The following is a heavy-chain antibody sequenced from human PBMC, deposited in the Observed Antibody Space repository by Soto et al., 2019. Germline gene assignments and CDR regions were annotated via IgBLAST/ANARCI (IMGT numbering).Heavy chain of an antibody. J-gene: IGHJ6*02. CDR3: ARDQRVAVAGNVRNYYYYDMDV. CDR1: GGTFSSYA. V-gene: IGHV1-69*13. D-gene: IGHD6-19*01. Sequence: SVKVSFKASGGTFSSYAISWVRQAPGQGLEWMGGIIPIFGTANYAQKFQGRVTITADESTSTAYMELSSLRSEDTAVYYCARDQRVAVAGNVRNYYYYDMDVWGQGTTVTVS. CDR2: IIPIFGTA.